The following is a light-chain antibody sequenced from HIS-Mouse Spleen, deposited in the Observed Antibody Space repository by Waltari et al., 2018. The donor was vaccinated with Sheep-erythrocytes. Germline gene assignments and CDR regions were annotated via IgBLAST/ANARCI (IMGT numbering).Light chain of an antibody. CDR3: CSYAGSYNHV. J-gene: IGLJ1*01. Sequence: QSALTQPRSVSGSPGQSVTIPCTGTSSDVGGYNYVSWYQQHPGKAPKLMIYDVSKRPSGVPDGFSGSKSGNTASLTSSGLQAEDEADYYCCSYAGSYNHVFATGTKVTVL. CDR1: SSDVGGYNY. CDR2: DVS. V-gene: IGLV2-11*01.